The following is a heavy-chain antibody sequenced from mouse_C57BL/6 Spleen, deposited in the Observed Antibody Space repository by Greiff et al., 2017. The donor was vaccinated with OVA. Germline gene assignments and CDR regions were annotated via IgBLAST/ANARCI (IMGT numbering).Heavy chain of an antibody. CDR2: IDPNSGGT. Sequence: QVQLQQPGAELVKPGASVKLSCKASGYTFTSYWMHWVKQRPGRGLEWIGRIDPNSGGTKYNEKFKSKATLTVDKPSSTAYMQLSSLTSEDSAVYDCARYGSSLSYWYFDVWGTGTTVTVSS. D-gene: IGHD1-1*01. CDR3: ARYGSSLSYWYFDV. V-gene: IGHV1-72*01. J-gene: IGHJ1*03. CDR1: GYTFTSYW.